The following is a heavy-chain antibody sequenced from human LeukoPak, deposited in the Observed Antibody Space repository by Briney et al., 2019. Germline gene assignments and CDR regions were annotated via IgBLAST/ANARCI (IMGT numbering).Heavy chain of an antibody. CDR2: IYYSGST. CDR1: GGSISSYY. J-gene: IGHJ3*02. V-gene: IGHV4-59*12. D-gene: IGHD6-13*01. CDR3: AGQQLVPDDAFDI. Sequence: SETLSLTCTVSGGSISSYYWSWIRQPPGKGLEWIGYIYYSGSTNYNPSLKSRVTISVDTSKNQFSLKLSSVTAADTAVYYCAGQQLVPDDAFDIWGQGTMVTVSS.